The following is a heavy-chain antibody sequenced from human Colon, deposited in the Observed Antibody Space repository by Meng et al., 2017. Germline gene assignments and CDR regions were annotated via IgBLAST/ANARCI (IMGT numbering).Heavy chain of an antibody. CDR2: SYYGGST. V-gene: IGHV4-4*02. D-gene: IGHD6-19*01. Sequence: QVHLQESGPGLVKPSGTLSLTFAVAGASISSATFWTWVRQPPGKGLEWIGESYYGGSTSYNPYLSSRATISLDKSKNQFSLQLDSVTAADTATYYCASSSGWWRLDSWGQGTLVTVSS. CDR3: ASSSGWWRLDS. CDR1: GASISSATF. J-gene: IGHJ4*02.